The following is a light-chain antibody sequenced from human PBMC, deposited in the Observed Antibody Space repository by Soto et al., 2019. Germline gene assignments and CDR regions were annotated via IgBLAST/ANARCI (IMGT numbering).Light chain of an antibody. V-gene: IGLV1-40*01. J-gene: IGLJ1*01. CDR1: SSNIGAGYD. Sequence: QPVLTQPPSVSGAPGQRVTISCTGSSSNIGAGYDVHWYQQLPGTAHKLLIYGNSNRPSGVPDRFSGSKSGTSASLAITGLQAEYEADYYCQSYDSSLSGFYVFGTGTKLTVL. CDR3: QSYDSSLSGFYV. CDR2: GNS.